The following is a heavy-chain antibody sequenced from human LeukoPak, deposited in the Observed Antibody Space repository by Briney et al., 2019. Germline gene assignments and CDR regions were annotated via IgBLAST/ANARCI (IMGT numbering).Heavy chain of an antibody. Sequence: SETLSLTCAVSGVSISSSNWWSWVRQPPGKGLEWIGEIYHSGSTNYNPSLKSRVTISVDKSKNQFSLKLSSVTAADTAVYYCARVSSGATTVDYWGQGTLVTVSS. J-gene: IGHJ4*02. CDR2: IYHSGST. V-gene: IGHV4-4*02. CDR1: GVSISSSNW. CDR3: ARVSSGATTVDY. D-gene: IGHD1-26*01.